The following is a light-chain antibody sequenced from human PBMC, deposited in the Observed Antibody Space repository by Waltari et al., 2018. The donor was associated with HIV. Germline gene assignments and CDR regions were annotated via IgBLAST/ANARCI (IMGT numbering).Light chain of an antibody. J-gene: IGLJ2*01. Sequence: QSALTQPASVSGSPGQSITISCTGTSSAVGGYNLVSWYQQHPGKAPKLMIYEVSKRPSGVSNRFSGSKSGNTASLTISGLQAEDEADYYCCAYAGSTTHVIFGGGTKLTVL. CDR1: SSAVGGYNL. CDR3: CAYAGSTTHVI. V-gene: IGLV2-23*02. CDR2: EVS.